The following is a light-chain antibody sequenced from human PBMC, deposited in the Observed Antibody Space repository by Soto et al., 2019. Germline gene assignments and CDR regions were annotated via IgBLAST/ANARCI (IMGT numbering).Light chain of an antibody. CDR2: GAS. V-gene: IGKV3-20*01. CDR1: QSVSSSY. Sequence: EIVLTQSPGTLSLSPGERATLSCRASQSVSSSYLAWYQQKPGQAPRLLIYGASSRATGIPDRFSGGGSGTDFTLTISRLEPEDFAVYYCQQFVSSLSSFTFGQGTKLVI. CDR3: QQFVSSLSSFT. J-gene: IGKJ2*01.